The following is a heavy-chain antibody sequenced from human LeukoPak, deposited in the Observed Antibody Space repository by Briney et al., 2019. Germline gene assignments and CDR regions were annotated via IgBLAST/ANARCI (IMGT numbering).Heavy chain of an antibody. V-gene: IGHV3-30-3*01. CDR2: LSYDGSNE. D-gene: IGHD6-13*01. CDR3: ARDAPSPGAAHSSSYYFDY. J-gene: IGHJ4*02. CDR1: GFTFSSYS. Sequence: GGSLRLSCAASGFTFSSYSMHWVRQAPGKGLEWVAVLSYDGSNEYYTDSVKGRFTISRDNSKNTLLLQMNSLRIEDTAEYYCARDAPSPGAAHSSSYYFDYWGQGTLVTASS.